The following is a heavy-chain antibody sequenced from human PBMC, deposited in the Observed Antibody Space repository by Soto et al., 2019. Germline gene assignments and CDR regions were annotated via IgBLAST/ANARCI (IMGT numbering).Heavy chain of an antibody. Sequence: SETLSLTCAVSGGSISSSNWWSWVRQPPGKGLEWIGEIYHSGSTNYNPSLKSRVTISVDKSKNQFSLKLSSVTAADTAVYYCAELRRDYYYYYGMDVWGQGTTVTVS. CDR1: GGSISSSNW. D-gene: IGHD1-26*01. CDR2: IYHSGST. CDR3: AELRRDYYYYYGMDV. V-gene: IGHV4-4*02. J-gene: IGHJ6*02.